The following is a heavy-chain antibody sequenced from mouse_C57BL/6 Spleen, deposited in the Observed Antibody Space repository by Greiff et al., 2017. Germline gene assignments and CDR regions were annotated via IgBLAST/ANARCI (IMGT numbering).Heavy chain of an antibody. CDR2: IYPGDGDT. CDR3: ARGFITTAERGYFDV. D-gene: IGHD1-1*01. Sequence: QVQLKQSGPELVKPGASVKISCKASGYAFSSSWMNWVKQRPGKGLEWIGRIYPGDGDTNYNGKFKGKDTLTAYKSSSTAYMQLSSLTSEDSAVYFCARGFITTAERGYFDVWGTGTTVTVSS. CDR1: GYAFSSSW. J-gene: IGHJ1*03. V-gene: IGHV1-82*01.